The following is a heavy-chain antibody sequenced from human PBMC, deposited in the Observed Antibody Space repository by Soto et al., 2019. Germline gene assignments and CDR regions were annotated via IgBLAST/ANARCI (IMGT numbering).Heavy chain of an antibody. D-gene: IGHD6-19*01. Sequence: GGSLRLSCAASGFTFSSYGMHWVRQAPGKGLEWVAVIWYDGSNKYYADSVKGRFTISRDNSKNTLYLQMNSLRAEDTAVYHCARDRSSGWYSVFDYWGQGTLVTVSS. CDR2: IWYDGSNK. J-gene: IGHJ4*02. CDR3: ARDRSSGWYSVFDY. V-gene: IGHV3-33*01. CDR1: GFTFSSYG.